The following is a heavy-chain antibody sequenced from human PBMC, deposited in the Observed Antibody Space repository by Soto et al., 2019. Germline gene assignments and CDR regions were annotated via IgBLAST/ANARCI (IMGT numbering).Heavy chain of an antibody. CDR2: ISGSGSNT. D-gene: IGHD1-7*01. V-gene: IGHV3-23*01. CDR1: GFPFSSYA. CDR3: VRGTRTPGLDY. Sequence: PGGSLRLSCVASGFPFSSYAMSWVRQAPGKGLEWVSAISGSGSNTYYADSAKGRFFISRDASTDTLYLQMNSLRAEDTAVYYCVRGTRTPGLDYWGQGTLVTVSS. J-gene: IGHJ4*02.